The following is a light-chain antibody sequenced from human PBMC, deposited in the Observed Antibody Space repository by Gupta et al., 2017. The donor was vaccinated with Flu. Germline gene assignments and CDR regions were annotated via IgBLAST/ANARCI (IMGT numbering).Light chain of an antibody. J-gene: IGLJ3*02. CDR3: SSYTISNTWV. CDR1: ISDVGSYNR. CDR2: EFS. Sequence: SALPQPASVSGSPGPSITISCTGTISDVGSYNRVSWYQQPPGTAPKLMISEFSNRPSGVPDRFSGSKSGNTASLTISGLQAEDEADYYCSSYTISNTWVFGGGTKLTVL. V-gene: IGLV2-18*02.